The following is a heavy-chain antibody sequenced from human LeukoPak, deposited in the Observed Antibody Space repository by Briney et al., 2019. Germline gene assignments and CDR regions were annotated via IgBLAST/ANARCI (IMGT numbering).Heavy chain of an antibody. CDR1: GGSFSGYY. CDR3: ARLRFLEWHGNNWFDP. CDR2: IYTSGST. J-gene: IGHJ5*02. D-gene: IGHD3-3*01. Sequence: SETLSLICAVYGGSFSGYYWSWIRQPAGKGLEWIGRIYTSGSTNYNPSLKSRVTMSVDTSKNQFSLKLSSVTAADTAVYYCARLRFLEWHGNNWFDPWGQGTLVTVSS. V-gene: IGHV4-59*10.